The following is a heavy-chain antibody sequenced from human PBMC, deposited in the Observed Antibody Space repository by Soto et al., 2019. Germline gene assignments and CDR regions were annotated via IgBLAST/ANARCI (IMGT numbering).Heavy chain of an antibody. CDR2: TWYNGSNK. CDR1: GFSFSLYG. CDR3: ARHPYTNAYHQGMDV. V-gene: IGHV3-33*01. Sequence: GGSLRVSCAASGFSFSLYGVRWVRQAPGNGLEWEEFTWYNGSNKYSPCSVKGKLTIPNDNSKSTLYPKMKSQRVEDKDIYYYARHPYTNAYHQGMDVWGQLTPVTVA. D-gene: IGHD2-8*01. J-gene: IGHJ6*02.